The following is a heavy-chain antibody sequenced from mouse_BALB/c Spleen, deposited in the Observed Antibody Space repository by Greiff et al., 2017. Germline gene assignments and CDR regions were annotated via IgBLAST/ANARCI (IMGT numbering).Heavy chain of an antibody. D-gene: IGHD1-1*02. J-gene: IGHJ1*01. V-gene: IGHV1S34*01. Sequence: LVKTGASVKISCKASGYSFTGYYMHWVKQSHGKSLEWIGYISCYNGATSYNQKFKGKATFTVDTSSSTAYMQFNSLTSEDSAVYYCARGFGGGSRLWYFDVWGAGTTVTVSS. CDR1: GYSFTGYY. CDR2: ISCYNGAT. CDR3: ARGFGGGSRLWYFDV.